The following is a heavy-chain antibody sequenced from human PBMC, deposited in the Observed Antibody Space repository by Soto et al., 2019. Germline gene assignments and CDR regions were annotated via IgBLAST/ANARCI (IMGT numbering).Heavy chain of an antibody. Sequence: SVKVSCKAPGGTFSTYAISWVRQAPGQGLEWMGGIIPMFGTANYAQRFQDRVTITADESTNTVYMELSSLRSEDTAVYYCARASNKRGYSYGPDYWGQGILVTVSS. CDR2: IIPMFGTA. CDR3: ARASNKRGYSYGPDY. V-gene: IGHV1-69*13. CDR1: GGTFSTYA. J-gene: IGHJ4*02. D-gene: IGHD5-18*01.